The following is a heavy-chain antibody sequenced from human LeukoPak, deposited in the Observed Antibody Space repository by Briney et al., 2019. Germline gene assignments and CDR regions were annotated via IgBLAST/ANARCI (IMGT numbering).Heavy chain of an antibody. CDR2: ISYSGNT. V-gene: IGHV4-59*01. CDR3: ARADYGDHGTTFDI. Sequence: PSETLSLTCTVSGASITSYFWTWIRQPPGKGLGWIAYISYSGNTNYNPSLKSRVTISIDTSKNQFSLKLTSATAADTAMYYCARADYGDHGTTFDIWGQGTMVTVSS. J-gene: IGHJ3*02. D-gene: IGHD4-17*01. CDR1: GASITSYF.